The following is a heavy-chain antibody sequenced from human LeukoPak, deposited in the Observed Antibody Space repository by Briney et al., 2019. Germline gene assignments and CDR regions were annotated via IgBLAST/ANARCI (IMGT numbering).Heavy chain of an antibody. V-gene: IGHV4-59*01. Sequence: SETLSLTCTVSGGSISSYYWSWMRQPPGKGLEWIGYIHYSGSTNYNPSLESRVTISVDTSKNQFSLKLTSVTAADTAVYYCARATVVAAYFDYWGQGTLVTVSS. CDR1: GGSISSYY. CDR2: IHYSGST. J-gene: IGHJ4*02. D-gene: IGHD2-15*01. CDR3: ARATVVAAYFDY.